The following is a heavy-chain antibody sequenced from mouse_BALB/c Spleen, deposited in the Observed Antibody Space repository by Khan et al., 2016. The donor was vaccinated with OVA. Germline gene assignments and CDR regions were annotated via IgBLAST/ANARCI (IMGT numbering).Heavy chain of an antibody. CDR3: AREEALDYFDY. J-gene: IGHJ2*01. CDR1: GYIFTSYW. D-gene: IGHD3-2*02. CDR2: IYPGTDNT. Sequence: VQLQESGAELVRPGTSVKLSCKTSGYIFTSYWIHWVKQRSGQGLEWNARIYPGTDNTYYNEKFKDRATLTADKSSSTAYLQLSSLKSEDSAVCFCAREEALDYFDYWGQGTTLTVSS. V-gene: IGHV1S132*01.